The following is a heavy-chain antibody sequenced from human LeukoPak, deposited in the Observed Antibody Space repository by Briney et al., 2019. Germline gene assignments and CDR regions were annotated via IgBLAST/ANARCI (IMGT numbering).Heavy chain of an antibody. CDR2: IIPIFGTA. CDR3: ARASIQDYYDSSGSFDY. D-gene: IGHD3-22*01. CDR1: GGTFSSYA. V-gene: IGHV1-69*05. Sequence: AASVTVSCKASGGTFSSYAISWVRQAPGQGLEWMGGIIPIFGTANYAQKFQGRVTITTDESTSTAYMELSSLRSEDTAVYYCARASIQDYYDSSGSFDYWGQGTLVTVSS. J-gene: IGHJ4*02.